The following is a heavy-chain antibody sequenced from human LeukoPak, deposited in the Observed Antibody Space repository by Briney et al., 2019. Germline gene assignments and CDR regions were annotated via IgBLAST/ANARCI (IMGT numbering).Heavy chain of an antibody. D-gene: IGHD5-18*01. V-gene: IGHV3-74*01. CDR1: GFTFSSYW. J-gene: IGHJ4*02. CDR3: AREHTAMVTFDY. Sequence: GGSLRLSCAASGFTFSSYWMHWVRQAPGKGLVWVSRINSDGSSTSYADSVKGRFTISRDNAKNTLYLQMNSLRAEDTAVYYCAREHTAMVTFDYWGQGTLVTVSS. CDR2: INSDGSST.